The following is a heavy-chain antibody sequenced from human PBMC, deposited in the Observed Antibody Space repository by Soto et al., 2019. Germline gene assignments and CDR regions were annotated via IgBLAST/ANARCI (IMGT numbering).Heavy chain of an antibody. Sequence: EVRLGESGGGFVQPGGALRLSCVFSGLTTSGIELNWVRQAAGKGLEWLSYISASGETVDYIDSVRGRFTISRDNAKQSLFLQMSALIVEDTAVYYCAGLSVTGGVYVWCQGTTVTVS. V-gene: IGHV3-48*03. D-gene: IGHD2-21*02. CDR3: AGLSVTGGVYV. CDR2: ISASGETV. CDR1: GLTTSGIE. J-gene: IGHJ6*02.